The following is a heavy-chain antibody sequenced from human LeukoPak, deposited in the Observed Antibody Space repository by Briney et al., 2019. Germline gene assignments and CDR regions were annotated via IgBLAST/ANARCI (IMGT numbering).Heavy chain of an antibody. CDR3: ARDQGVGAEGWFDP. Sequence: PWASVKVSCKASGGTFSSYAISWVRQAPGQGLEWMGRIIPILGIANYAQKFQGRVTITADKSTSTAYMELSSLRSEDTAVYYCARDQGVGAEGWFDPWGQGTLVTVSS. V-gene: IGHV1-69*04. J-gene: IGHJ5*02. CDR2: IIPILGIA. CDR1: GGTFSSYA. D-gene: IGHD1-26*01.